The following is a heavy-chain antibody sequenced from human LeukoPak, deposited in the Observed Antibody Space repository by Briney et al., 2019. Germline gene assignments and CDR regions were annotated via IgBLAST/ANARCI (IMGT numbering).Heavy chain of an antibody. Sequence: ASETLSLTCTVSGGSISSSSYYWGWIRQPPGKGLEWIGSIYYSGSTYYNPSLKSRVTISVNTSKNQFSLKLSSVTAADTAVYYCARAASNWQQLYVHWGQGTLVTVSS. D-gene: IGHD6-13*01. J-gene: IGHJ4*02. CDR3: ARAASNWQQLYVH. CDR2: IYYSGST. CDR1: GGSISSSSYY. V-gene: IGHV4-39*07.